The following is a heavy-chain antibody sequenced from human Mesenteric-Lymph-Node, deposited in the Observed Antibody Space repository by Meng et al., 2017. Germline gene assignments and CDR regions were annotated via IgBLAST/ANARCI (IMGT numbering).Heavy chain of an antibody. CDR3: ARHHHSPTFDY. J-gene: IGHJ4*02. Sequence: QLQLQESGPGLVKPSETLSLPCTVSGGSISSSSYYWAWIRQPPGEGLEWIGSVVYSGTTYYTSSLKSRVSISVDTSKNQFSLKLSSVTAADTAVYYCARHHHSPTFDYWGQGTLVTVSS. CDR2: VVYSGTT. CDR1: GGSISSSSYY. V-gene: IGHV4-39*01. D-gene: IGHD1-14*01.